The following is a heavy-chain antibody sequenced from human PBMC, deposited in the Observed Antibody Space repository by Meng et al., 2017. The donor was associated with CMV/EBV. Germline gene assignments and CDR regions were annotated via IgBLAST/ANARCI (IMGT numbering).Heavy chain of an antibody. CDR1: GGTFSSYA. D-gene: IGHD1-7*01. CDR3: ASKLGVNYYYGMDV. V-gene: IGHV1-69*10. Sequence: SVKVSCKASGGTFSSYAITWVRQAPGQGLEWMGGIIPILGIANYAQKFQGRVTITADKSTSTAYMELSSLRSEDTAVYYCASKLGVNYYYGMDVWGQGTTVTVSS. CDR2: IIPILGIA. J-gene: IGHJ6*02.